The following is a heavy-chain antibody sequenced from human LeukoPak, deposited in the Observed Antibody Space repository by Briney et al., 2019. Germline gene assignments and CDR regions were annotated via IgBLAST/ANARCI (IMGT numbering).Heavy chain of an antibody. Sequence: GGSLRLSCAASGFTFSSYAMSWVRQAPGKGLEWDSAISGSGGSTYYADSVKGRFTISRDNSKNTLYLQMNSLRAEDTAVYYCAKDVGVAAAGTHFDYWGQGTLVTVSS. D-gene: IGHD6-13*01. CDR2: ISGSGGST. V-gene: IGHV3-23*01. CDR1: GFTFSSYA. J-gene: IGHJ4*02. CDR3: AKDVGVAAAGTHFDY.